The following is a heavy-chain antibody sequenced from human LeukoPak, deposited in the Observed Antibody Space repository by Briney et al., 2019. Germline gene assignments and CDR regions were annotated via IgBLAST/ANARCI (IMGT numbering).Heavy chain of an antibody. Sequence: PGGSLRLSCAASGFTFSTYTMSWVRQAPGKGLEWVSAVNGGGNTWYAGSVKGRFTISRDNSKHTLYLQMNSLRAEDTAIYYCPKERQAGDYFTSDYWGLGTLVTVSS. D-gene: IGHD4-17*01. CDR1: GFTFSTYT. CDR3: PKERQAGDYFTSDY. CDR2: VNGGGNT. V-gene: IGHV3-23*01. J-gene: IGHJ4*02.